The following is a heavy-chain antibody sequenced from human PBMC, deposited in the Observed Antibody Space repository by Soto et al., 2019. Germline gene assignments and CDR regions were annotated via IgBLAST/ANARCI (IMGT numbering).Heavy chain of an antibody. Sequence: EVQLVESGGGLVQPGGALRLSCAASGFTFNNDWMHWVRQAPGKGLMWVSGINPDGSRTTYADSVKGRFAISRDNAKNMVFLQMNRMRAEDTAVYYCGRVILGSYDWFDPWGQGTLVTVSS. V-gene: IGHV3-74*01. J-gene: IGHJ5*02. CDR1: GFTFNNDW. CDR2: INPDGSRT. D-gene: IGHD3-16*01. CDR3: GRVILGSYDWFDP.